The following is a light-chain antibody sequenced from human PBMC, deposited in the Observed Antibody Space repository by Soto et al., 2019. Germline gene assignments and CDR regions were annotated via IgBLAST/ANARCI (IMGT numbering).Light chain of an antibody. V-gene: IGKV1-12*01. Sequence: DIQMTQSPSSVSASVGDRVTITCRASQGISSWLAWYQQKPGKAPKLLIYAASTLQSGVPSRFSGSGSGTDFPLTVNSLQAEDFATYYCQQSYTSPTTFGQGTRLEIK. CDR1: QGISSW. CDR3: QQSYTSPTT. CDR2: AAS. J-gene: IGKJ5*01.